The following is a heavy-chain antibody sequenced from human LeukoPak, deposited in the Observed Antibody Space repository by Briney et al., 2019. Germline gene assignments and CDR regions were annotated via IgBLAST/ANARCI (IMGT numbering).Heavy chain of an antibody. D-gene: IGHD6-13*01. CDR3: ARLVVSSWYHEVLLGRDY. CDR2: FYYSGST. J-gene: IGHJ4*02. CDR1: GGSISSSSFY. Sequence: SETLSLTCTVSGGSISSSSFYWGWIRQPPGKGLEWLGSFYYSGSTYYKPSLKSRVTISVDTSKNQFSLKLSSVTAADTAVYYCARLVVSSWYHEVLLGRDYWGQGTLVTVSS. V-gene: IGHV4-39*01.